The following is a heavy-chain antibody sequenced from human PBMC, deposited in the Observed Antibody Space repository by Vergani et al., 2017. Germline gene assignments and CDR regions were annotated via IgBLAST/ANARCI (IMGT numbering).Heavy chain of an antibody. CDR2: IIPTFGTA. V-gene: IGHV1-69*01. CDR3: AGGLDCSSTSCRNDYYYGMDV. J-gene: IGHJ6*02. D-gene: IGHD2-2*01. Sequence: QVQLVQSGAEVKKPGSSVKVSCKASGGPFSSYATSWVRQAPGQGLEWMGGIIPTFGTANYAQKSQGRVTITADESTSTAYMELSSLRSEDTAVYYCAGGLDCSSTSCRNDYYYGMDVWGQGTTVTVSS. CDR1: GGPFSSYA.